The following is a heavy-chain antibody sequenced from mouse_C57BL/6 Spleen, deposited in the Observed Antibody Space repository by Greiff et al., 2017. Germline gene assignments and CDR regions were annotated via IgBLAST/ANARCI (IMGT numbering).Heavy chain of an antibody. J-gene: IGHJ3*01. CDR2: INPSNGGT. Sequence: QVQLKQPGTELVKPGASVTLSCKASGYTFTSHWMHWVKQRPGQGLEWIGNINPSNGGTNFNEKFKSKATLTVDKSSSTAYMQFSSLTSEDSAVYDCAGGDCDYDAWFAYWGQGTRLTVSA. V-gene: IGHV1-53*01. D-gene: IGHD2-4*01. CDR3: AGGDCDYDAWFAY. CDR1: GYTFTSHW.